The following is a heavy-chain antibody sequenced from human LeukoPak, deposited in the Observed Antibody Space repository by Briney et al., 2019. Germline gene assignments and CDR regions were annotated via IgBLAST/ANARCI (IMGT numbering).Heavy chain of an antibody. Sequence: GGSLRLSCAASGFTFSSYWMHWVRQAPGKGLVWVSRINSDGSSTSYADSVKGRFTISRDNAKNTLYLQMNSLRAEDTAVYYCARIRTYYDFWSGYYNYFDYWGQGTLVTVSS. V-gene: IGHV3-74*01. D-gene: IGHD3-3*01. CDR3: ARIRTYYDFWSGYYNYFDY. CDR1: GFTFSSYW. J-gene: IGHJ4*02. CDR2: INSDGSST.